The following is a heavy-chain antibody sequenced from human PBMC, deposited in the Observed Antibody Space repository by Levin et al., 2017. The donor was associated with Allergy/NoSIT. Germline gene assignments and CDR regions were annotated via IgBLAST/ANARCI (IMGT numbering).Heavy chain of an antibody. CDR1: GFTFSSYA. CDR2: ISGSGGST. D-gene: IGHD2-2*01. Sequence: GESLKISCAASGFTFSSYAMSWVRQAPGKGLEWVSAISGSGGSTYYADSVKGRFTISRDNSKNTLYLQMNSLRAEDTAGYYCANRGFVVTAATSYYCYGMDVWGQGTTVTVSS. V-gene: IGHV3-23*01. J-gene: IGHJ6*02. CDR3: ANRGFVVTAATSYYCYGMDV.